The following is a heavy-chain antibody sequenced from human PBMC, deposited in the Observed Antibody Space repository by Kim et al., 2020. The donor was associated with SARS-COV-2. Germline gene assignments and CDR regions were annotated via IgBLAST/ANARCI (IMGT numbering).Heavy chain of an antibody. V-gene: IGHV4-30-2*05. D-gene: IGHD6-19*01. J-gene: IGHJ4*02. Sequence: YYNPSLQSRVTISVDTSKNQFSLKLSSVTAADTAVYYCARVGVTWLDPDYWGQGTLVTVSS. CDR3: ARVGVTWLDPDY.